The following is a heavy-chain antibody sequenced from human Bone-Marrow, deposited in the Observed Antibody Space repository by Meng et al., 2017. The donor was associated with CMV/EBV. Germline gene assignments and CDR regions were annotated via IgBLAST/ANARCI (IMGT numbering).Heavy chain of an antibody. J-gene: IGHJ5*02. CDR2: IIPIFGTA. Sequence: SVKVSCKASGGTFSSYAISWVRQAPGQGLEWMGGIIPIFGTANYAQKFQGRVTITTDESTSPAYMELSSLRSEDTAVYYCARDMCLRSTSCYPGWFDPWGQGTLVAVSS. CDR3: ARDMCLRSTSCYPGWFDP. CDR1: GGTFSSYA. D-gene: IGHD2-2*01. V-gene: IGHV1-69*05.